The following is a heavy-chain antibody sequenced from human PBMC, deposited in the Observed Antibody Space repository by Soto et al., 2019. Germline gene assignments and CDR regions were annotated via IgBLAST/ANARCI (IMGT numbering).Heavy chain of an antibody. CDR1: GFTFSSYG. J-gene: IGHJ4*02. CDR2: ISYDGSNK. Sequence: QVQLVESGGGVVQPGRSLRLSCAASGFTFSSYGMHWVRQAPGKGLEWVAVISYDGSNKYYADSVKGRFTISRDNSKNTLYLQMNSLRAGDTAVYYCAKDREPGYYDSSGYYPTPLDYWGQGTLVTVSS. D-gene: IGHD3-22*01. V-gene: IGHV3-30*18. CDR3: AKDREPGYYDSSGYYPTPLDY.